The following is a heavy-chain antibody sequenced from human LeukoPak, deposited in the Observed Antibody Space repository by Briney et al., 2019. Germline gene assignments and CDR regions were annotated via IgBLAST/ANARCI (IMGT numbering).Heavy chain of an antibody. V-gene: IGHV4-39*07. J-gene: IGHJ4*02. D-gene: IGHD1-26*01. CDR2: IYYSGST. Sequence: SETLSLTCTVSGGSISSSSYYWGWIRQPPGKGLEWIGSIYYSGSTNYNPSLKSRVTISVDTSKNQFSLKLNSVTAADTAVYYCAGEVGALSLWGQGTLVTVSS. CDR3: AGEVGALSL. CDR1: GGSISSSSYY.